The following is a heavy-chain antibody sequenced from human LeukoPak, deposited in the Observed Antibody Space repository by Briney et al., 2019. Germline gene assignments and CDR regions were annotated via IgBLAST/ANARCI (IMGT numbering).Heavy chain of an antibody. V-gene: IGHV1-24*01. CDR3: ARGPLMDIVVVPAAGYYYYYMDV. Sequence: ASVKVSCKVSGYTLTELSMHWVRQAPGKGLEWMGGFDPEDGETIYAQKFQGRVTITTDESTSTAYMELSSLRSEDTAVYYCARGPLMDIVVVPAAGYYYYYMDVWGKGTTVTVSS. CDR2: FDPEDGET. CDR1: GYTLTELS. D-gene: IGHD2-2*03. J-gene: IGHJ6*03.